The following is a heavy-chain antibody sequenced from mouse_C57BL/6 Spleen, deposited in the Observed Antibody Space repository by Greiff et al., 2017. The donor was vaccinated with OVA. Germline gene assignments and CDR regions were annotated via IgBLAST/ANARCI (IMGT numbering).Heavy chain of an antibody. D-gene: IGHD1-1*01. Sequence: QVQLQQPGAELVMPGASVKLSCKASGYTFTSYWMHWVKQRPGQGLEWIGEIDPSDSSTNYNQKFKGKSTLTVDKSSSTAYMQLSSLTSEDSAVYYCARRDYGSSYGFAYWGQGTLVTVSA. CDR1: GYTFTSYW. CDR2: IDPSDSST. J-gene: IGHJ3*01. V-gene: IGHV1-69*01. CDR3: ARRDYGSSYGFAY.